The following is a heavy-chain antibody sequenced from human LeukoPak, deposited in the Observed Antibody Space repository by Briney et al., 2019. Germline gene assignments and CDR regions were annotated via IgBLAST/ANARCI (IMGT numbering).Heavy chain of an antibody. J-gene: IGHJ4*02. CDR2: IYYSGST. V-gene: IGHV4-59*12. CDR3: ARDPSEYSSSSITFDY. CDR1: GGSISSYY. Sequence: SETLSLTCTVSGGSISSYYWSWIRQPPGKGLEWIGYIYYSGSTNYNPSLKSRVTISVDTSKNQFSLKLSSVTAADTAVYYCARDPSEYSSSSITFDYWGQGTLVTVSS. D-gene: IGHD6-6*01.